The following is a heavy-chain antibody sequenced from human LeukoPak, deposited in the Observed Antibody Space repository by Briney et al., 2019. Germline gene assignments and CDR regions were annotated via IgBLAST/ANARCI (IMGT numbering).Heavy chain of an antibody. CDR2: MNPNSGNT. Sequence: ASVKVSCKASGYTFTSYDINWVRQATGQGLEWMGWMNPNSGNTGYAQKFQGRVTLTRNTSISTAYMELSSLRSEDTAVYYCARVADYCYDSSGYYYCYFDYWGQGTLVTVSS. CDR3: ARVADYCYDSSGYYYCYFDY. D-gene: IGHD3-22*01. V-gene: IGHV1-8*03. CDR1: GYTFTSYD. J-gene: IGHJ4*02.